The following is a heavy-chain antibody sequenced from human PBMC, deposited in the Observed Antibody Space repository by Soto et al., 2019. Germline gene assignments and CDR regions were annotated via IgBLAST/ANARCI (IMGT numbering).Heavy chain of an antibody. CDR3: ARDLGDILTGYYYSSMDV. CDR1: GFTFSSYW. Sequence: GGSLRLSCAASGFTFSSYWMSWVRQAPGKGLEWVANIKQDGSGKNYLDSSKGRFTFSGDNAKNSRYLQMKSLRADDTAVYYCARDLGDILTGYYYSSMDVWGKGTTVTVSS. CDR2: IKQDGSGK. J-gene: IGHJ6*03. D-gene: IGHD3-9*01. V-gene: IGHV3-7*01.